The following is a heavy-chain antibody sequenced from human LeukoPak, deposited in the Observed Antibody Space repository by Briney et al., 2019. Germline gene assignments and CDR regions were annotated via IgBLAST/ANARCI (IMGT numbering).Heavy chain of an antibody. J-gene: IGHJ4*02. CDR3: ARGVIHSVYSSSWYGY. V-gene: IGHV4-34*01. D-gene: IGHD6-13*01. CDR1: GGSFSGYY. Sequence: SETLSLTCAVYGGSFSGYYWSWIRQPPGKGLEWIGEINHSGSTNYNPSLKSRVTISVDTSKNQFSLKLSSVTAADTAVYYCARGVIHSVYSSSWYGYWGQGTLVTVSS. CDR2: INHSGST.